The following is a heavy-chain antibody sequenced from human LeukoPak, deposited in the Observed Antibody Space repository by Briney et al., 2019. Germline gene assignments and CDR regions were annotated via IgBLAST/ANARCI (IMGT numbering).Heavy chain of an antibody. V-gene: IGHV4-59*01. D-gene: IGHD3-10*01. Sequence: SETLSLTCTVSGGSISSFYWSWIRQPPGKGLEWIGYIYYSGSTNYNPSLKSRVTISVDTSKNQFSLKLSSVTAADTAVYYCARSWLGPYYFDYWGQGTLVTVSS. CDR2: IYYSGST. CDR3: ARSWLGPYYFDY. J-gene: IGHJ4*02. CDR1: GGSISSFY.